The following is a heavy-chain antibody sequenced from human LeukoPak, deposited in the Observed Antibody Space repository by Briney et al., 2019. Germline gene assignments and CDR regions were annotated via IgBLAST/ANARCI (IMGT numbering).Heavy chain of an antibody. J-gene: IGHJ4*02. CDR1: GYTFTGYY. D-gene: IGHD6-19*01. CDR2: INPSGGST. CDR3: ASPGGGYSSGWYYFDY. Sequence: ASVKVSCKASGYTFTGYYMHWVRQAPGQGLEWMGIINPSGGSTSYAQKFQGRVTMTRDTSTSTVYMELSSLRSEDTAVYYCASPGGGYSSGWYYFDYWGQGTLVTVSS. V-gene: IGHV1-46*01.